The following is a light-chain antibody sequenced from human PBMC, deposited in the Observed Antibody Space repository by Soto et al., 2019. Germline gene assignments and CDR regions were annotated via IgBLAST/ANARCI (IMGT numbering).Light chain of an antibody. CDR3: SSYTSTYIWV. V-gene: IGLV2-14*01. CDR1: SIDIGSHNF. CDR2: GIS. Sequence: QSALTQPASVSGSPGQSITISCTGTSIDIGSHNFVSWHKQHPGKAPKFIIYGISNRPSGVSNRFSGSKSGNTASLTISGLQADDEADYYCSSYTSTYIWVFGGATKLTVL. J-gene: IGLJ3*02.